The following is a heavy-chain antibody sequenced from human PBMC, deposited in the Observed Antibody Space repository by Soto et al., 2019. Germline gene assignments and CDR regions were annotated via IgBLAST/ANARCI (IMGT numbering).Heavy chain of an antibody. CDR2: IFYSGST. CDR3: ARHSLALRKNNWFDP. V-gene: IGHV4-4*02. CDR1: GGSLSSSNW. J-gene: IGHJ5*02. Sequence: SETMSLTCAVSGGSLSSSNWWSWVRQPPGKALEWLGEIFYSGSTKYNPSLNSRVTISADQSKNHLSLRLSSVTAADTALYYCARHSLALRKNNWFDPRGQGSMVTLAS. D-gene: IGHD3-3*02.